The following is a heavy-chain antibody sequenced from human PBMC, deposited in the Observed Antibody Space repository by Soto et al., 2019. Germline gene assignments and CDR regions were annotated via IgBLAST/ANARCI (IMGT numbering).Heavy chain of an antibody. Sequence: GXSGEVSFKASGGTFISYAISWVRQAPGQGLEWMGGIIPIFGTANYAQKFQGRVTITADESTSTAYMELSSLRSEDTAVYYCARVRSYGGNLIDYWGQGTLVTVSS. CDR2: IIPIFGTA. CDR3: ARVRSYGGNLIDY. CDR1: GGTFISYA. J-gene: IGHJ4*02. D-gene: IGHD4-17*01. V-gene: IGHV1-69*13.